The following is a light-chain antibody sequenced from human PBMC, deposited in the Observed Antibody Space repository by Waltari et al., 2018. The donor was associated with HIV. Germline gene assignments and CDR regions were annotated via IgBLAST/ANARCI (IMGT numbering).Light chain of an antibody. Sequence: DIQMTQSPSSLSASLGDRVTVTCGAGQGIGNYLAWYHQRPGKVPELLIFAASTLQSGVPSRFSGSGSGTDFTLTINSLQPEDVGTYYCQKYNSAPLTIGGGTKVEIK. CDR3: QKYNSAPLT. J-gene: IGKJ4*01. CDR1: QGIGNY. CDR2: AAS. V-gene: IGKV1-27*01.